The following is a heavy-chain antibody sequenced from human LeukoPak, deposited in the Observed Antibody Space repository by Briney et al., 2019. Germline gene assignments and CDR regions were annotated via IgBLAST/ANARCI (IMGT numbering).Heavy chain of an antibody. J-gene: IGHJ4*02. V-gene: IGHV4-39*01. CDR1: GGYISSRSYY. D-gene: IGHD5-18*01. CDR2: SYYSGSS. Sequence: TSETLSLTCTVSGGYISSRSYYWGWIRQPPGKGLEWIGSSYYSGSSYYNPSLKSRVTIFVDTSKNQFSLKLSSVTAADTAVYYCASQRGYNYGYVDYWGQGTLVTVSS. CDR3: ASQRGYNYGYVDY.